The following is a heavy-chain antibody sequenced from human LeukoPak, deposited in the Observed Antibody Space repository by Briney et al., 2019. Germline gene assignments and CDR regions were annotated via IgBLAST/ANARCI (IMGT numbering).Heavy chain of an antibody. D-gene: IGHD6-19*01. CDR2: IYTSGST. CDR3: AREIWSSGWWGFDY. J-gene: IGHJ4*02. CDR1: GGSISSSSHY. V-gene: IGHV4-61*02. Sequence: SETLSLTCTVSGGSISSSSHYWGWIRQPAGKGLEWIGRIYTSGSTNYNPSLKSRVTMSVDTSKNQFSLKLSSVTAADTAVYYCAREIWSSGWWGFDYWAREPWSPSPQ.